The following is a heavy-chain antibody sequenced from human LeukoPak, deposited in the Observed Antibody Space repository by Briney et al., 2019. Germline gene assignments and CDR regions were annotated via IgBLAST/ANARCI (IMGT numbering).Heavy chain of an antibody. D-gene: IGHD3-10*01. Sequence: GASVKVSCKASGGTFVSYAISWVRQAPGQGLEWMGGIIPISGTANYAQKVQGRVTITTDESTSTAYMELSSLRSEDTAVYYCARGRYSYGSESFYNVDHDAFDIWGQGTMVTVSS. CDR3: ARGRYSYGSESFYNVDHDAFDI. V-gene: IGHV1-69*05. CDR2: IIPISGTA. J-gene: IGHJ3*02. CDR1: GGTFVSYA.